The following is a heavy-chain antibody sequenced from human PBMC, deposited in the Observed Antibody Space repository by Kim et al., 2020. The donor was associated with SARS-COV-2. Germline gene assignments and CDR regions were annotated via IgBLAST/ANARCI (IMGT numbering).Heavy chain of an antibody. J-gene: IGHJ5*02. V-gene: IGHV6-1*01. D-gene: IGHD6-19*01. CDR3: ARDAQWHRNWFDP. Sequence: YAVSVKIRITITPDTSKNQFSLQLNAVTPEDTAVYYCARDAQWHRNWFDPWGQGTLVTVSS.